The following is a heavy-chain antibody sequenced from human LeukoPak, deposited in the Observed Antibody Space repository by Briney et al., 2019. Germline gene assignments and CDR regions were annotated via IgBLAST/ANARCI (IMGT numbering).Heavy chain of an antibody. D-gene: IGHD6-13*01. J-gene: IGHJ4*02. CDR1: GGSISSYY. V-gene: IGHV4-59*01. CDR3: ARGVYSSSWTPPGY. CDR2: IYYSGST. Sequence: SETLSLTCTVSGGSISSYYWSWIRQPPGKGLEWIGYIYYSGSTNYNPSLKSRVTISVDTSKNQFSLKLSSVTAADTAVYHCARGVYSSSWTPPGYWGQGTLVTVS.